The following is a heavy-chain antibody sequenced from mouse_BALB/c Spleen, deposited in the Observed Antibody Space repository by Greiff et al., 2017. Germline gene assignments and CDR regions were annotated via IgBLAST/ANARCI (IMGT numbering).Heavy chain of an antibody. D-gene: IGHD1-1*01. J-gene: IGHJ3*01. CDR1: GYSFTGYF. CDR2: INPYNGDT. V-gene: IGHV1-37*01. CDR3: GEGSSYVGFAY. Sequence: VHVKQSGPELVKPGASVKISCKASGYSFTGYFMNWVKQSHGKSLEWIGRINPYNGDTFYNQKFKGKATLTVDKSSSTAHMELLSLTSEDSAVYYCGEGSSYVGFAYWGQGTLVTVSA.